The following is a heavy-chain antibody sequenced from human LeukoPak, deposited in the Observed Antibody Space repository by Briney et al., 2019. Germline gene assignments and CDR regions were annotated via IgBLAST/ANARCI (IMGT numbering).Heavy chain of an antibody. J-gene: IGHJ4*02. CDR1: GFTFSSYG. D-gene: IGHD3-3*01. Sequence: GGSLRLSCAASGFTFSSYGMHGVRQAPGKGLEWVAVIWYDGSNKYYADSVKGRFTISRDNSKNTLYLQMNSLRAEDTAVYYCARDGTYDFWSGYPDYWGQGTLVTVSS. V-gene: IGHV3-33*01. CDR3: ARDGTYDFWSGYPDY. CDR2: IWYDGSNK.